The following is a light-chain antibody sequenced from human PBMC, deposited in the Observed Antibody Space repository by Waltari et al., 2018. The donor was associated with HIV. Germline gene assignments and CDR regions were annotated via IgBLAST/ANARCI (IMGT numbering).Light chain of an antibody. J-gene: IGKJ3*01. CDR3: QQYYSTQFT. Sequence: DIVMTQSPDSLAVSLGERATINCKSSQSVLYSSNNKNYLAWYQQKPGQPPKLLIYWASTRESGVPDRFSGSGSGTDFTLTISSLQVEDVAVYYCQQYYSTQFTFGPGTKVDIK. CDR1: QSVLYSSNNKNY. CDR2: WAS. V-gene: IGKV4-1*01.